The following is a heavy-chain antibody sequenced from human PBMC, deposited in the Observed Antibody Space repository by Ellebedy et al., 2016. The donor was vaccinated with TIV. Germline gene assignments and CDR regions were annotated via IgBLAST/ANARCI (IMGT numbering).Heavy chain of an antibody. CDR3: ARLPSGNFYGETYYYYYMDV. J-gene: IGHJ6*03. Sequence: ASVKVSXKASSYTFSSTGISWVRQAPGQGLEWMGCIRADTGSTKYAQNFQDRVTMTTDTSTSTAYMELRSLRSDDTAVYYCARLPSGNFYGETYYYYYMDVWGKGTTVTVSS. CDR1: SYTFSSTG. V-gene: IGHV1-18*01. CDR2: IRADTGST. D-gene: IGHD1-26*01.